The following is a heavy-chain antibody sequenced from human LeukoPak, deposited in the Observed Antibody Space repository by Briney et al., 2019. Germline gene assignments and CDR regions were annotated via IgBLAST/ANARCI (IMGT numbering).Heavy chain of an antibody. CDR2: IYYSEST. J-gene: IGHJ2*01. D-gene: IGHD3-10*01. CDR1: GGSISSYY. V-gene: IGHV4-59*01. Sequence: SETLSLTCTVSGGSISSYYWSWIRQPPGKGLEWIGYIYYSESTNYNPSLKSRVTISVDTSKNQFSLKLSSVTAADTAVYYCARVPASGVDWYFDLWGRGTLVTVSS. CDR3: ARVPASGVDWYFDL.